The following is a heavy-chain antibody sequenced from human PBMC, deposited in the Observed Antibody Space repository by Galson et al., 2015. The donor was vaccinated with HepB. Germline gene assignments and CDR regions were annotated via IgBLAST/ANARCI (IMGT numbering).Heavy chain of an antibody. CDR3: ARDRHDYGDYFDY. CDR2: INPSGGST. CDR1: GYTFTSYY. D-gene: IGHD4-17*01. J-gene: IGHJ4*02. Sequence: SVKVSCKASGYTFTSYYMHWVRQAPGQGLEWMGIINPSGGSTSYAQKFQGRVTMTRDTSTSTVYMELSSLRSEDTAMYYCARDRHDYGDYFDYWGQGTLVTVSS. V-gene: IGHV1-46*03.